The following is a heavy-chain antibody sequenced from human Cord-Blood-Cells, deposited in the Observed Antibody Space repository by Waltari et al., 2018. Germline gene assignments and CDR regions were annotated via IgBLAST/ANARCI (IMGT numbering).Heavy chain of an antibody. CDR3: AREYSGYANWYFDL. CDR1: GYTFTGYY. J-gene: IGHJ2*01. Sequence: QVQLVQSGAEVKKPGASVKVSCKASGYTFTGYYMHWVRQAPGQGLEWMGQINPNRGGTNYAQKFQGRVTMTRDTSISTAYMELSRLRSDDTAVYYCAREYSGYANWYFDLWGRGTLVTVSS. V-gene: IGHV1-2*06. CDR2: INPNRGGT. D-gene: IGHD5-12*01.